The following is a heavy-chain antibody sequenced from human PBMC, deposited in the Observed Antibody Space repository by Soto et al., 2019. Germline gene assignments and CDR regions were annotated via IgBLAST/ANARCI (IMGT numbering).Heavy chain of an antibody. D-gene: IGHD3-16*01. CDR2: ISPYTGNT. CDR3: VMVDNYVTPTPQDV. J-gene: IGHJ6*01. V-gene: IGHV1-18*01. CDR1: GYIFVNYG. Sequence: QVQLVQSGVEVKKPGASVKVSCKASGYIFVNYGIAWVRQAPGQGLEWMGWISPYTGNTHSATKVQGRLTMTTDTSTSTAYIDLGSLTSDDTAVYYCVMVDNYVTPTPQDVWGQGTTVTVSS.